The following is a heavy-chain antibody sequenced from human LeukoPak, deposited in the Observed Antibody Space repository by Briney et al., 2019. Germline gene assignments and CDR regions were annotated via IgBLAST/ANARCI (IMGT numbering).Heavy chain of an antibody. D-gene: IGHD3-10*01. J-gene: IGHJ4*02. CDR3: AKDLGSFYGSGSYYNVDYFDY. Sequence: GRSLRLSCAASGFTFSSYAMSWVRQAPGKGLEWVSAISGSGGSTYYADSVKGRFTISRDNSKNTLYLQMNSLRAEDTAVYYCAKDLGSFYGSGSYYNVDYFDYWGQGTLVTVSS. CDR2: ISGSGGST. CDR1: GFTFSSYA. V-gene: IGHV3-23*01.